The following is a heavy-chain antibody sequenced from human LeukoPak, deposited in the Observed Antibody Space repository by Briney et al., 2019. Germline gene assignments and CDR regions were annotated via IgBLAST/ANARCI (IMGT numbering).Heavy chain of an antibody. CDR1: GFTFSSYW. V-gene: IGHV3-74*01. J-gene: IGHJ4*02. CDR2: TNSDGSST. D-gene: IGHD4-11*01. CDR3: ARDGYSSFDS. Sequence: PGGSLRLSCAASGFTFSSYWMHWVRQVPGKGLVWISRTNSDGSSTSYADSVKGRFTISRDNAKNTLYLQMNSLRVEDTTVYYCARDGYSSFDSWGQGTLVTVSS.